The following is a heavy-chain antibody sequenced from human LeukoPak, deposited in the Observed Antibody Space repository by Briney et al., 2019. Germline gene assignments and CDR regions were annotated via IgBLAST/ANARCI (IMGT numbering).Heavy chain of an antibody. CDR2: INPNSGGT. CDR3: ARDTGDIVVVPAAIPSDY. Sequence: ASVKVSCKASGYTFTGYYMHWVRQAPGQGLEWMGWINPNSGGTNYAQKFQGRVTMTRDTSISTAYMELSRLRSDDTAVYYCARDTGDIVVVPAAIPSDYWGQGTLVTVSS. CDR1: GYTFTGYY. V-gene: IGHV1-2*02. J-gene: IGHJ4*02. D-gene: IGHD2-2*02.